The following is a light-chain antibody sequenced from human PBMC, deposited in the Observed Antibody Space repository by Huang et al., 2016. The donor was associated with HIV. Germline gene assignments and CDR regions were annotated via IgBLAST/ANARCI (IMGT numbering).Light chain of an antibody. CDR2: AAS. J-gene: IGKJ1*01. Sequence: DIQMTQSPSSLSASIGDRVIITCRASQSITTYLNWYQQKPGKAPNLLISAASTLQSGVPSRCGGSGSGTDFALTISSLQPEDFATYYCQQSYTSPWTFGQGTNVEV. V-gene: IGKV1-39*01. CDR1: QSITTY. CDR3: QQSYTSPWT.